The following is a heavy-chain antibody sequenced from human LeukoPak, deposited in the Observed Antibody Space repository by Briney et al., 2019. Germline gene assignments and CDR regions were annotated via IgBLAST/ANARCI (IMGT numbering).Heavy chain of an antibody. CDR3: ARGPMGGWYFDY. J-gene: IGHJ4*02. CDR2: IWYDGSNK. CDR1: GFTFSSYG. D-gene: IGHD1-26*01. Sequence: GGSLRLSCAASGFTFSSYGMHWVRQAPGKGLEWVAVIWYDGSNKYYADSVKGRFTISRDNSKNTLYLQMNSLRAEDTAVYYCARGPMGGWYFDYWGQGTLVTASS. V-gene: IGHV3-33*01.